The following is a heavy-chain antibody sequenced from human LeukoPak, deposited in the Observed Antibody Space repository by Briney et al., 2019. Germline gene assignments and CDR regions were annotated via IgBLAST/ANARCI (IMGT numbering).Heavy chain of an antibody. D-gene: IGHD5-18*01. J-gene: IGHJ4*02. V-gene: IGHV3-73*01. CDR2: IRSKANSYAT. CDR3: TRHSPVDTAMVLFDY. CDR1: GFTFSGSA. Sequence: PGGSLRLSCEASGFTFSGSAMHWVRQASGKGLEWVGRIRSKANSYATAYAASVKGRFTISRDDSKNTAYLQMNSLKTEDTAVYYCTRHSPVDTAMVLFDYWGQGTLVTVSS.